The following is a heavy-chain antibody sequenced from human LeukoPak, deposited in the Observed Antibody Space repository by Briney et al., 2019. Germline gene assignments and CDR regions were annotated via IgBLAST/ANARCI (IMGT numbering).Heavy chain of an antibody. Sequence: GASVKVSCKASGYTFTSYGISWVRQAPGQGLEWMGWISAYNGNTNYAQKLQGRVTMTTDTSTSTAYMELRSLRSDDTAVYYCWNLRAGKNPFWYFDLWGRGTLVTVSS. CDR2: ISAYNGNT. J-gene: IGHJ2*01. D-gene: IGHD6-19*01. CDR1: GYTFTSYG. CDR3: WNLRAGKNPFWYFDL. V-gene: IGHV1-18*01.